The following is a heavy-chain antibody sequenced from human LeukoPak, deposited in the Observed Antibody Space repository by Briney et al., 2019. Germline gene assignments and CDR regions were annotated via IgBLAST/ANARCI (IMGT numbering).Heavy chain of an antibody. CDR1: GFALSSYA. Sequence: PGGSLRLSCAASGFALSSYAMSWVRQAPGKGLEWVSVMSADSATTFYADSVKGRFTISRDNAKNTVFLQMGSLRAEDTALYYCARKSASGNYPLDYWGQGTLVTVSS. CDR3: ARKSASGNYPLDY. V-gene: IGHV3-23*01. CDR2: MSADSATT. D-gene: IGHD3-10*01. J-gene: IGHJ4*02.